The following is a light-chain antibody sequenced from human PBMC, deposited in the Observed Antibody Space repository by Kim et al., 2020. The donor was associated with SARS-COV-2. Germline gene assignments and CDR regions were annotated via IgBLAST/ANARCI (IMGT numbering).Light chain of an antibody. CDR3: SSYTSSSAWV. CDR2: DVS. Sequence: GQSITISCTGTSSDVGGYNYVSWYQQHPGKAPKLMIYDVSDRPSGVSNRFSGSKSGNTTSLTISGLQAEDEADYYCSSYTSSSAWVFGGGTKLTVL. J-gene: IGLJ3*02. CDR1: SSDVGGYNY. V-gene: IGLV2-14*03.